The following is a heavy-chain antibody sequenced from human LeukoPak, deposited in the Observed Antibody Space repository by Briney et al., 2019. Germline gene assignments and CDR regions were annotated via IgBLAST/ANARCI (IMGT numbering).Heavy chain of an antibody. Sequence: GGSLRLSCAASGFAVSSNYMSWVRQAPGKGLEWLSIIYSGGNTYYADSGKGRFTISRDNSKNTVFLQMNSLRAEDTAVYYCARVIVDTGYDAFDIWGQGTMVTVSS. V-gene: IGHV3-66*01. CDR2: IYSGGNT. J-gene: IGHJ3*02. CDR1: GFAVSSNY. D-gene: IGHD5-18*01. CDR3: ARVIVDTGYDAFDI.